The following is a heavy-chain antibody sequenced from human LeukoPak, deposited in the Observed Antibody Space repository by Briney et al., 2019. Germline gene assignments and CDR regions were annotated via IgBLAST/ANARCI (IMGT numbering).Heavy chain of an antibody. CDR3: ARGQRSNNAYPYFDS. Sequence: PSETLSLTCAVSGGSINSLYWSWIRQPPGKGLEGIGFIQNTGRTIYHPSLDSRVTMSVDSSKNQFSLKLRSVTAADTAVYFCARGQRSNNAYPYFDSWGQGTLVTVSS. CDR1: GGSINSLY. CDR2: IQNTGRT. V-gene: IGHV4-59*11. J-gene: IGHJ4*02. D-gene: IGHD3-16*01.